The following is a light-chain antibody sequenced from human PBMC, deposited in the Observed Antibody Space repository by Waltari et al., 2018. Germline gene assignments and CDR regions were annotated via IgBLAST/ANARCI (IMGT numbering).Light chain of an antibody. V-gene: IGLV2-14*01. CDR1: SSDVGAYNF. J-gene: IGLJ1*01. CDR3: SSYTTTFSYV. Sequence: QSALTQPASVSGSPGQSITISCTGTSSDVGAYNFVSWYQPHPGQVPKLMIHEVSNRPSGSSNRFSGSKSGNTASLTISGLQPEDEADYYCSSYTTTFSYVFGTGTKVTVL. CDR2: EVS.